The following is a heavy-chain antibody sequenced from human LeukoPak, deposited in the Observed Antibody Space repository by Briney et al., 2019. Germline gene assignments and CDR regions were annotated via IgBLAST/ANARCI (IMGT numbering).Heavy chain of an antibody. CDR2: ISYDGSNK. J-gene: IGHJ5*02. CDR3: AKGLRYYDILTGFDP. Sequence: GGSLRLSCAASGFTFSSYGMHWVRQAPGKGLEWVAVISYDGSNKYCADSVKGRFTISRDNSKNTLYLQMNSLRAEDTAVYYCAKGLRYYDILTGFDPWGQGTLVTVSS. V-gene: IGHV3-30*18. D-gene: IGHD3-9*01. CDR1: GFTFSSYG.